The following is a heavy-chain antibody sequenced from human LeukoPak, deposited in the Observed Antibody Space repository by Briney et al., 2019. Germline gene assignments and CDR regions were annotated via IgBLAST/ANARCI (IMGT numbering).Heavy chain of an antibody. CDR3: ARAGYCSGGSCYFTR. CDR2: IYHSGST. CDR1: GYSISSGYY. V-gene: IGHV4-38-2*01. Sequence: SETLSLTCAVSGYSISSGYYWGWIRQPPGKGLEWIGSIYHSGSTYYNPSLKSRVTISVDTSKNQFSLKLSSVTAADTAVYYCARAGYCSGGSCYFTRWGQGTLVTVSS. D-gene: IGHD2-15*01. J-gene: IGHJ4*02.